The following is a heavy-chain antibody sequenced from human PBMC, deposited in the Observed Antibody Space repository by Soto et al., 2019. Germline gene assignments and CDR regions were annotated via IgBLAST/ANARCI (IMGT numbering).Heavy chain of an antibody. CDR2: INPNSGGT. CDR1: GYTFTGYY. CDR3: ARRIGSWTFSLGY. J-gene: IGHJ4*02. V-gene: IGHV1-2*02. D-gene: IGHD6-13*01. Sequence: QVQLVQSGAEVKKPGASVKVSCKASGYTFTGYYMHWVRQAPGQGLEWMGWINPNSGGTNYAQKFQGRVTITSDTSISTAYMELRRLRSDDTAVYYCARRIGSWTFSLGYWGQGTLVSVSS.